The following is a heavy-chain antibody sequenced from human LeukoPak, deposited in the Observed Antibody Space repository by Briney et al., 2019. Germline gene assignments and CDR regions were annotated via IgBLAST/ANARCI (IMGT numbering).Heavy chain of an antibody. CDR2: ISSNGGST. D-gene: IGHD6-19*01. Sequence: PGGSLRLSCAASGFTFSSCAMHWVRQAPGKGLEYVSAISSNGGSTYYANSVKGRFTISRDNSKNTLYLQMGSLRAEDMAVYYCARARYSSVGFDYWGQGTLVTVSS. CDR3: ARARYSSVGFDY. V-gene: IGHV3-64*01. CDR1: GFTFSSCA. J-gene: IGHJ4*02.